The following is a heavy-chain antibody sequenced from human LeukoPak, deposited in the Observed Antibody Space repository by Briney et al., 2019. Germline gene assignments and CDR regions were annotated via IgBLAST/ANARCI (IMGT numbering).Heavy chain of an antibody. J-gene: IGHJ5*02. CDR1: GGSISSYY. D-gene: IGHD3-10*01. V-gene: IGHV4-59*08. CDR2: IYYSGST. CDR3: ARGPRFGELLWHWFDP. Sequence: SETLSLTCTVSGGSISSYYWSWIRQPPAKGLEWIGYIYYSGSTNYNPSLKSRVTISVDTSKNQFSLKLRSVTAADTAVYYCARGPRFGELLWHWFDPWGQGTLVTVSS.